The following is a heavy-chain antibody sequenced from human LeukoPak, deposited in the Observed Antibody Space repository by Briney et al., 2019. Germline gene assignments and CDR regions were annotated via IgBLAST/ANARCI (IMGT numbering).Heavy chain of an antibody. J-gene: IGHJ4*02. D-gene: IGHD1-1*01. CDR2: MSYDGSYK. CDR1: GFTFSSYA. V-gene: IGHV3-30*04. Sequence: GGSLRLSCAASGFTFSSYAMHWVRQAPGKGLEWVAVMSYDGSYKFYADSVKGRFTISRDNSKNTLYLQMNSLRPEDTAVYYCSRAQLDLDSWGQGTLVTVSS. CDR3: SRAQLDLDS.